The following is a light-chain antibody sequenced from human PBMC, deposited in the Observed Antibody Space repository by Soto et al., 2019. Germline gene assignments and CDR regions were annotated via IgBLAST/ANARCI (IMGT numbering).Light chain of an antibody. Sequence: QSVLTQPPSASGSPGQSVAISCTGTSSGVGDYNYVAWYQQHPGKVPKLMIYEVSKRPSGVPDRFSGSKSGNTASLTVSGLQADDEADYYCSSYAGSDVVVFGTGTKVTVL. CDR3: SSYAGSDVVV. V-gene: IGLV2-8*01. CDR2: EVS. CDR1: SSGVGDYNY. J-gene: IGLJ1*01.